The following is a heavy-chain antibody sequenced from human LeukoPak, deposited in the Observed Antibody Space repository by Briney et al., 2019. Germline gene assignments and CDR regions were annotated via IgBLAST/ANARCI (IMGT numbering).Heavy chain of an antibody. J-gene: IGHJ3*02. Sequence: GGSLRLSCAASGFTFSSYSMNWVRQAPGKGLEWVSSISSSSSYIYYADSVKGRFTISRDNARNSLYLQMNSLGAEDTAVYYCASRTEDDGLDIWGQGTMVTVSS. V-gene: IGHV3-21*06. D-gene: IGHD4-17*01. CDR1: GFTFSSYS. CDR3: ASRTEDDGLDI. CDR2: ISSSSSYI.